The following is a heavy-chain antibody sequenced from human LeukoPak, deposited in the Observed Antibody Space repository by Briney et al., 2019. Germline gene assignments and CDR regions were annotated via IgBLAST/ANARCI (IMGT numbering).Heavy chain of an antibody. J-gene: IGHJ6*02. CDR2: FDPKDGET. CDR1: GYTLTELS. V-gene: IGHV1-24*01. D-gene: IGHD3-16*01. Sequence: ASVKVSCKVSGYTLTELSMHWVRQAPGKGLEWMGGFDPKDGETIYAQKFQGRVTMTEDTSTDTAYMELSSLRSEDTAVYYCATAPSSSNYDYVWGSVWGQGTTVTVSS. CDR3: ATAPSSSNYDYVWGSV.